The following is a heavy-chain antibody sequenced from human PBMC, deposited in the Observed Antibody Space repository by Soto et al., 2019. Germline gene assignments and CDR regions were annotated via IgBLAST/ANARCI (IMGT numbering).Heavy chain of an antibody. CDR2: IFHRGNT. Sequence: QVQLQESGPGLVKPSGTLSLTCAVFDDSIIGSNWWTWVRQPPGKGLEWIGEIFHRGNTNYNPSLKSRVTLSADTSKNQFSLKLTSVTAADTAVYYCARVHCNSTTCHVFDYWGRGTLVTVSS. J-gene: IGHJ4*02. V-gene: IGHV4-4*02. CDR3: ARVHCNSTTCHVFDY. D-gene: IGHD2-2*01. CDR1: DDSIIGSNW.